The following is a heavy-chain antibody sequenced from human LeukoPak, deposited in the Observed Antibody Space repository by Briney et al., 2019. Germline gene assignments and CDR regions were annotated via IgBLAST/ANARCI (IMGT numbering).Heavy chain of an antibody. D-gene: IGHD4-17*01. J-gene: IGHJ3*02. Sequence: GRSLRLSCAASGFTFSSYGMHWVRQAPGKGLEWVAVRWYDGNSKYYADSVKGRFIISRDNSKNTLYLQTNSLRADDTAMYHCARPAGDYARGGFDIWGQGTLVTVSS. CDR3: ARPAGDYARGGFDI. V-gene: IGHV3-33*01. CDR1: GFTFSSYG. CDR2: RWYDGNSK.